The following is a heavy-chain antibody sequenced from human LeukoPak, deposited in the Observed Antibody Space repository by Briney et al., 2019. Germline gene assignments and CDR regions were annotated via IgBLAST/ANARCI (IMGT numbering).Heavy chain of an antibody. CDR3: TLYNY. CDR2: ISVYNGNT. V-gene: IGHV1-18*03. J-gene: IGHJ4*02. Sequence: GASVKVSCKASGYTFSIYGFSWVRQAPGQGLEWMGWISVYNGNTNYAQKFQGRVTMTTDTSTSTAHMELRSLRSDDMAVYYCTLYNYWGQGTLVTVSS. CDR1: GYTFSIYG. D-gene: IGHD2-2*02.